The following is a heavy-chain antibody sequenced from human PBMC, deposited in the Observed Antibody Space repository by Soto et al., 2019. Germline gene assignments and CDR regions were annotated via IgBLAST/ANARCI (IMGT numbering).Heavy chain of an antibody. Sequence: VESLKISCKGSGYSFTSYWIGRMRQMPGKGLEWMGIIYPGDSDTRYSPSFQGQVTISADKSISTAYLRWSSLKASDTAMYYCARTSAAGKYYYGMDVWGQGTTVTVSS. J-gene: IGHJ6*02. CDR3: ARTSAAGKYYYGMDV. CDR1: GYSFTSYW. D-gene: IGHD6-13*01. CDR2: IYPGDSDT. V-gene: IGHV5-51*01.